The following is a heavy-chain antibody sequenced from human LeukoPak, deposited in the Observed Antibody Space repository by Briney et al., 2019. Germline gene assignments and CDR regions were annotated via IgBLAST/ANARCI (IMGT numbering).Heavy chain of an antibody. D-gene: IGHD3-10*01. V-gene: IGHV3-7*01. CDR1: GFTFSSYW. J-gene: IGHJ5*02. CDR2: IKQDGSEK. CDR3: ARVVTMVRGGPHLRVSWFDP. Sequence: PGGSLRLSCAASGFTFSSYWMSWVRQAPGKGLEWVANIKQDGSEKYYVDSVKGRFTISRDNAKNSLYLQMNSLRAEDTAVYYCARVVTMVRGGPHLRVSWFDPWGQGTLVTVSS.